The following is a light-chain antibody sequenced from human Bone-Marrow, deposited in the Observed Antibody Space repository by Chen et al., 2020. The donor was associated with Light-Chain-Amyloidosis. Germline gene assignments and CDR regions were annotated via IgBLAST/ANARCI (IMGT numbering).Light chain of an antibody. V-gene: IGLV2-14*03. CDR2: DVS. J-gene: IGLJ2*01. CDR3: SSYTSSRTLV. Sequence: QSALTPPASVSGSPGQSITISCTGTSSDVGGYNHVSWYQQHPGKAPKLMIYDVSNRPSGVSNRFSGSKSGNTASLTISGLQAEDEADYYCSSYTSSRTLVFGGGTKLTVL. CDR1: SSDVGGYNH.